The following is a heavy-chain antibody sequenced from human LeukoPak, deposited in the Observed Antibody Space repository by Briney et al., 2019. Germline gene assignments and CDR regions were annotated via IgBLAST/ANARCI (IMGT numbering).Heavy chain of an antibody. Sequence: KCGESLKISCKGSGYTFTNYWIGWVRQMPGKGLEWMGIMYPGDSDTRYSPSFQGQVTISADKSVSTAYLQWSSLKASDTAMYYCARLIAVAGTLDYWGQGTLVTVSS. CDR2: MYPGDSDT. V-gene: IGHV5-51*01. CDR3: ARLIAVAGTLDY. D-gene: IGHD6-19*01. CDR1: GYTFTNYW. J-gene: IGHJ4*02.